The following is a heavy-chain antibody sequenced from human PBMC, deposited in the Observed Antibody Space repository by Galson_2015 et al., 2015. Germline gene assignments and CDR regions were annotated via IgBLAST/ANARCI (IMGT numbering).Heavy chain of an antibody. J-gene: IGHJ4*02. CDR2: ISAYNGNT. Sequence: SVKVSCKASGYTFTSYGISWVRQAPGQGLEWMGWISAYNGNTNYAQKLQGRVTMTTDTSTSTAYMELRSLRSDDTAVYYCASKGPTSRQWLVLTCWGQGTLVTVSS. CDR1: GYTFTSYG. CDR3: ASKGPTSRQWLVLTC. V-gene: IGHV1-18*01. D-gene: IGHD6-19*01.